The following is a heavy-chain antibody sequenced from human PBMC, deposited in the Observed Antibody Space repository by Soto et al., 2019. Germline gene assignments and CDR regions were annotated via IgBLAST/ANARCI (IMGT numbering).Heavy chain of an antibody. D-gene: IGHD3-3*01. J-gene: IGHJ6*03. V-gene: IGHV3-66*01. CDR1: GFTVSSNY. Sequence: GGSLRLSCAASGFTVSSNYMSWVRQAPGKGLEWVSVIYSGGSTYYADSVKGRFTISRDNSKNTLYLQMNSLRAEGTAVYYCAREPNTYDFWSGYYYMDVWGKGTTVTVSS. CDR2: IYSGGST. CDR3: AREPNTYDFWSGYYYMDV.